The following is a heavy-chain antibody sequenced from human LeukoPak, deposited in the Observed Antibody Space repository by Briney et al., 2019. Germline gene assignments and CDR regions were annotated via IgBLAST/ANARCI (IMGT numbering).Heavy chain of an antibody. V-gene: IGHV4-4*07. CDR1: GGSISSFY. D-gene: IGHD3-10*01. J-gene: IGHJ5*02. CDR2: IYTSGST. CDR3: ARGGYYGSGNDFRFDP. Sequence: SETLSLTCTVSGGSISSFYWSWIRQPAGKGLEWIGRIYTSGSTNYNPSLKSRVTMSVDTSKNQFSLKLSSVTAADTAVYYCARGGYYGSGNDFRFDPWGQGTLVTVSS.